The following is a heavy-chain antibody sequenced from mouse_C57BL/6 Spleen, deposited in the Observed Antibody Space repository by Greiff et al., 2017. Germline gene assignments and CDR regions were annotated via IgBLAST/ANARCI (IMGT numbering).Heavy chain of an antibody. Sequence: VQLQQSGPELVKPGASVKIPCKASGYTFTDYNMDWVKQSHGKSLEWIGDINPNNGGTIYNQKFKGKATLTVDKSSSTAYMALRSLTSEDTAVYYCARRGLTGTFYWYFDVWGTGTTVTVSS. V-gene: IGHV1-18*01. CDR3: ARRGLTGTFYWYFDV. J-gene: IGHJ1*03. D-gene: IGHD4-1*01. CDR1: GYTFTDYN. CDR2: INPNNGGT.